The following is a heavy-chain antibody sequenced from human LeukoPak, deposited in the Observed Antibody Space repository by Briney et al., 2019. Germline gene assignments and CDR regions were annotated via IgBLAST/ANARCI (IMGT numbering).Heavy chain of an antibody. CDR1: GFIFSTYE. J-gene: IGHJ6*02. CDR3: ARPRSDLYGMDV. CDR2: ISSSGSRI. V-gene: IGHV3-48*03. Sequence: PGGSLRPSCAAFGFIFSTYEINWVRQAPGKCLEWVSYISSSGSRIYYADSVKGRFTISRDNAKNSLYLQMNSLRAEDTAVYYCARPRSDLYGMDVWGQGTTDTVSS.